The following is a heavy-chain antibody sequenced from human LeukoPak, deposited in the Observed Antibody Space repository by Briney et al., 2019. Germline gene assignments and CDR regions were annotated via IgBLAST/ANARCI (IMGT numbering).Heavy chain of an antibody. D-gene: IGHD3-22*01. V-gene: IGHV3-33*01. CDR3: ARVYDSSGNDAFDI. CDR2: IWYDGSNK. Sequence: GGSLRLSCAASGFTFSSYGMHWVRQAPGKGLEWVAVIWYDGSNKYYADSVKGRFTISRDNSKNTLYLQMNSLRAEDTAVHYCARVYDSSGNDAFDIWGQGTMVTVSS. CDR1: GFTFSSYG. J-gene: IGHJ3*02.